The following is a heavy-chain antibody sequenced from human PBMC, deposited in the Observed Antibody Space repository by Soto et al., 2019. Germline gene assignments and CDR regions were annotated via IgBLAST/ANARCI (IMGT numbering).Heavy chain of an antibody. Sequence: QVRLQESGPGLVKPSETLSLTCTVSGASISSYHWSWIRQPPGKGLEWIGYVYKSGSINYNPSLNSRVTILADTSKSQVSLNLNSVTAADTAVYYCARVVVPGTCCAFDIWGEGTMVTVS. V-gene: IGHV4-59*01. CDR1: GASISSYH. CDR2: VYKSGSI. J-gene: IGHJ3*02. CDR3: ARVVVPGTCCAFDI. D-gene: IGHD1-1*01.